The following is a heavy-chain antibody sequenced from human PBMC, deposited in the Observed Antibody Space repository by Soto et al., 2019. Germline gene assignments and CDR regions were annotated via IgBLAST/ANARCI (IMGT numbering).Heavy chain of an antibody. CDR1: GYSFSNFG. Sequence: QVHLVQSGAEVKTPGASVKVSCKASGYSFSNFGFTWVRQAPGQGLEWMGWISAYKGNTDLAQKFQGRVTMTTDTSTSTAYMELWYLTSDDTAVYYCSRAGAYGSFYCFDYWGQGTLVTVSS. J-gene: IGHJ4*02. V-gene: IGHV1-18*01. CDR3: SRAGAYGSFYCFDY. CDR2: ISAYKGNT. D-gene: IGHD3-10*01.